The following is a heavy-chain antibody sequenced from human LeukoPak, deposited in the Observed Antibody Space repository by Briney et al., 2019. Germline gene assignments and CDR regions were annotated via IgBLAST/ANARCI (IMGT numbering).Heavy chain of an antibody. CDR2: MHYSGST. CDR1: GGSISRNSYY. V-gene: IGHV4-39*07. Sequence: SETLSLTCSVSGGSISRNSYYWGWIRQPPGKGLEWIGSMHYSGSTYYDPSLKSRVTISVDTSKKQFSLKLSSVTAADTAVYYCARGYSSSWNYFDYWGQGTLVTVSS. J-gene: IGHJ4*02. CDR3: ARGYSSSWNYFDY. D-gene: IGHD6-13*01.